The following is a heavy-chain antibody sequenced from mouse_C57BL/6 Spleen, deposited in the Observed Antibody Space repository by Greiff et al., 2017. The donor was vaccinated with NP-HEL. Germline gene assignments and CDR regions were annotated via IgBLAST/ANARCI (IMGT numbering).Heavy chain of an antibody. J-gene: IGHJ2*01. V-gene: IGHV1-64*01. D-gene: IGHD1-1*01. CDR1: GYTFTSYW. CDR3: ARDITTVVAKDYFDY. CDR2: IHPNSGST. Sequence: VQLQQSGAELVKPGASVKLSCKASGYTFTSYWMHWVKQRPGQGLEWIGMIHPNSGSTNYNEKFKSKATLTVDKSSSTAYMQLSSLTSEDSAVYYCARDITTVVAKDYFDYWGQGTTLTVSS.